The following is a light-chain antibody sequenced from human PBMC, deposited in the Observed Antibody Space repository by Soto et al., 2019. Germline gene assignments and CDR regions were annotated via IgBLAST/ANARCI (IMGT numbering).Light chain of an antibody. J-gene: IGKJ4*01. CDR3: QQLNGYQLA. V-gene: IGKV1-9*01. Sequence: DIQLTQSPPFLSAFVGDTVTITCRASQAMSTYLAWYQQKPGKVPKLLIRSASTLQSGVPPRFSGGGSGTEFTLTISTLQPDDSGIYYCQQLNGYQLAFGGGTNVEIK. CDR2: SAS. CDR1: QAMSTY.